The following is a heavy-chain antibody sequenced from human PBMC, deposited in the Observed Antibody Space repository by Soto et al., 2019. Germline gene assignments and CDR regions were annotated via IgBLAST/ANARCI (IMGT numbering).Heavy chain of an antibody. CDR2: IYHSGST. CDR3: ARGPDFTHPSYYYYGMDV. V-gene: IGHV4-30-2*01. CDR1: GGSISSGGYS. Sequence: LSETLSLTCAVSGGSISSGGYSWSWIRQPPGKGLEWIGYIYHSGSTYYNPSLKSRVTISVDRSKNQFSLKLSSVTAADTAVYYCARGPDFTHPSYYYYGMDVWGQGTTVTVSS. J-gene: IGHJ6*02. D-gene: IGHD3-3*01.